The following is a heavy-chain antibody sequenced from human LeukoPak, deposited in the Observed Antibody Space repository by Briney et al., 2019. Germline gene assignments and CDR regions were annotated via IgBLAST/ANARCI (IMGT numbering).Heavy chain of an antibody. CDR1: GGSFTGYY. CDR3: ARSPTYCSSSNCPVGYSGYDFDY. Sequence: SETLSPTCAVYGGSFTGYYWSWIRQSPGKGLEWIGEINHSGSTNYKSSLKSRVTISVDTSKNQFSLRVSSVTAADMGLYYCARSPTYCSSSNCPVGYSGYDFDYWGQGTLVTVSS. CDR2: INHSGST. V-gene: IGHV4-34*01. D-gene: IGHD5-12*01. J-gene: IGHJ4*02.